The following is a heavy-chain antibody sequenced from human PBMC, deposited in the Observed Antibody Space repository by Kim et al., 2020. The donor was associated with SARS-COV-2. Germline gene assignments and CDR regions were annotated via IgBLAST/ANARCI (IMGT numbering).Heavy chain of an antibody. Sequence: GGSLRLSCAASGFTFSSYGMHWVRQAPGKGLEWVAVISYDGSNKYYADSVKGRFTISRDNSKNTLYLQMNSLRAEDTAVYYCAKDQWYSYGYVSIDYYYYGMDVWGQGTTVTVSS. CDR1: GFTFSSYG. J-gene: IGHJ6*02. CDR3: AKDQWYSYGYVSIDYYYYGMDV. CDR2: ISYDGSNK. V-gene: IGHV3-30*18. D-gene: IGHD5-18*01.